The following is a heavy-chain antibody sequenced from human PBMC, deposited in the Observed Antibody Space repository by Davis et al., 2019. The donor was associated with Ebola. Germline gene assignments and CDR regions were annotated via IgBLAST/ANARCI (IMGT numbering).Heavy chain of an antibody. V-gene: IGHV4-31*03. D-gene: IGHD5-24*01. CDR3: ARLRTEMASFYFEY. Sequence: MPSETLSLTCTVSGGSISSGGYYWSWIRQLPGKGLEWIGYIYYSGIPYSNPSLGSRVTISVDTSKNQFSLNLSSVTAADTAVYYCARLRTEMASFYFEYWDQGTLVTVSS. J-gene: IGHJ4*02. CDR1: GGSISSGGYY. CDR2: IYYSGIP.